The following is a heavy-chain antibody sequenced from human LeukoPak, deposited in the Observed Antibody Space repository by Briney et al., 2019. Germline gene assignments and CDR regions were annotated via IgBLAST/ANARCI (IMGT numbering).Heavy chain of an antibody. CDR2: IIPIFGTA. CDR1: GGTFSSYA. Sequence: SVKVSCKASGGTFSSYAISWVRQAPGQGLEWMGGIIPIFGTANYAQKFQGRVTITTDESTSTAYMELSSLRSEDTAVYYCARGLRPPQWLSATYYFDYWGQGTLVTVSS. CDR3: ARGLRPPQWLSATYYFDY. V-gene: IGHV1-69*05. D-gene: IGHD5-12*01. J-gene: IGHJ4*02.